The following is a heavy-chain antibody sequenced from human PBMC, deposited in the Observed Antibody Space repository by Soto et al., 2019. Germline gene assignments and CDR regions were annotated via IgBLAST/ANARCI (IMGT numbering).Heavy chain of an antibody. CDR3: VSDDAPTAPSTFDY. Sequence: EVHLLESGGGSVQPGGSLRLSCAASGFTFSSFAMSWVRQAPEKGLEWVTGISGSGRSTFYADSVKGRFTISRDNSKNTLYLQMNSLRAEDTAVYYCVSDDAPTAPSTFDYWGQGALVTVSS. CDR2: ISGSGRST. D-gene: IGHD2-21*02. V-gene: IGHV3-23*01. CDR1: GFTFSSFA. J-gene: IGHJ4*02.